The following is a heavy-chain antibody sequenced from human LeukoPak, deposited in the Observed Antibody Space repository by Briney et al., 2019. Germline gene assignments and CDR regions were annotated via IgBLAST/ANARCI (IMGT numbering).Heavy chain of an antibody. CDR2: ISPNTGDT. CDR1: GYTFTGYY. D-gene: IGHD3-22*01. J-gene: IGHJ4*02. V-gene: IGHV1-2*04. Sequence: ASVKVSCKASGYTFTGYYMHWVRQAPGQGLEWMGWISPNTGDTNYAQNFQGWVTMTRDTSTSTVYMELSSLRSEDTAVYYCARELTYGRYYYDSSGYRFDYWGQGTLVTVSS. CDR3: ARELTYGRYYYDSSGYRFDY.